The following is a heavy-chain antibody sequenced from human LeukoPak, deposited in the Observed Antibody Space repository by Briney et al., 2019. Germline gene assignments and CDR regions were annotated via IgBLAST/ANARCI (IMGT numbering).Heavy chain of an antibody. CDR2: INPTGGST. D-gene: IGHD3-16*01. V-gene: IGHV1-46*01. CDR1: GYAFTTYY. CDR3: ARAALGRRLPFVY. J-gene: IGHJ4*02. Sequence: GASVKVSCKASGYAFTTYYLHWVRQAPGQGLEWMGLINPTGGSTNYAQRFQGRLTMTRDTSTNTVYMELGSLSSDDTALYFCARAALGRRLPFVYWGQGTLVTVSS.